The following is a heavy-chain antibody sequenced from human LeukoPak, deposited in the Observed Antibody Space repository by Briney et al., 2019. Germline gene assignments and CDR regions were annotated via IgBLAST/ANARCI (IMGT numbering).Heavy chain of an antibody. CDR2: IIPIFGTA. Sequence: SVKVSCKASGGTFSSYAISWVRQAPGQGLEWMGGIIPIFGTANYAQKFQGRVTITADESTSTAYMELSSLRSEDTAVYYCARDRMTVRGVNWFDPWGQGTLITVSS. CDR1: GGTFSSYA. CDR3: ARDRMTVRGVNWFDP. D-gene: IGHD3-10*01. J-gene: IGHJ5*02. V-gene: IGHV1-69*13.